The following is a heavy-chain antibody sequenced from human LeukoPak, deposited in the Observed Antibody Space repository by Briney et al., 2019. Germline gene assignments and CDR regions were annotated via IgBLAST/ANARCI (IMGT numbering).Heavy chain of an antibody. CDR3: ARDMYSSSSWENYYGMDV. V-gene: IGHV3-21*01. J-gene: IGHJ6*02. D-gene: IGHD6-6*01. CDR1: RFTFSSYS. CDR2: ISSSSSYI. Sequence: KPGGSLRLSCAASRFTFSSYSMNWVRQAPGKGLEWVSSISSSSSYIYYADSVKGRFTISRDNAKNSLYLQMNSLRAEDTAVCYCARDMYSSSSWENYYGMDVWGQGTTVTVSS.